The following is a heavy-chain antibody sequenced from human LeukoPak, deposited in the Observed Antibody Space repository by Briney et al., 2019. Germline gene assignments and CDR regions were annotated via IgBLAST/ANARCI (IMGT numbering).Heavy chain of an antibody. CDR3: AREHHDSSTGAFDV. CDR2: IWSDGSTT. Sequence: PGGSLRLSCVASGFTFSSCGMHWVRQAPGKGLEWVAVIWSDGSTTYYGDSVKGRLTISRDNSKSTLYLQMNSLRAEDTAVYYCAREHHDSSTGAFDVWGQGTIVTVSS. V-gene: IGHV3-33*01. D-gene: IGHD3-22*01. CDR1: GFTFSSCG. J-gene: IGHJ3*01.